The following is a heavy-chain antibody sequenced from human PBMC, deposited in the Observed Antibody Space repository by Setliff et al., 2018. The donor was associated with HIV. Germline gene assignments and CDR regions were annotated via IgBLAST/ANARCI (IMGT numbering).Heavy chain of an antibody. CDR2: ISPNFGRT. CDR3: ARLGSGWSDSYYYAMDI. CDR1: GYTFTTYG. J-gene: IGHJ6*02. V-gene: IGHV1-18*01. D-gene: IGHD6-19*01. Sequence: ASVKVSCKASGYTFTTYGISWVRQAPGHGLEWMGWISPNFGRTNYAQNFLGRVTMTIDTSTSRAYMELRSLRSDDTAMYFCARLGSGWSDSYYYAMDIWGQGTTVTSP.